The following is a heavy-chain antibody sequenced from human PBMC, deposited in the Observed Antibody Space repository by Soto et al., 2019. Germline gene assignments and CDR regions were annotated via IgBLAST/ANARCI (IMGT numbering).Heavy chain of an antibody. Sequence: GGSLRLSCAASGFTFSSYVMHWVRQAPVKGLGWVAVISYDGSNKYYADSVKGRFTISRDNSKNTLYLQMNSLRAEDTAVYYCAKDDGYSYGLGYWGQGTLVTVSS. V-gene: IGHV3-30*18. CDR2: ISYDGSNK. D-gene: IGHD5-18*01. CDR3: AKDDGYSYGLGY. CDR1: GFTFSSYV. J-gene: IGHJ4*02.